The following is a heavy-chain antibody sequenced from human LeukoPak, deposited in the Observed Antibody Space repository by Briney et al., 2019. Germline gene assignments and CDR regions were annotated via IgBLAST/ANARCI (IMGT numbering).Heavy chain of an antibody. J-gene: IGHJ6*02. V-gene: IGHV3-30*03. Sequence: PGGSLRLSCAASGFTFSSYGMHWVRQAPGKGLEWVAVISYDGINKFYVDSVKGRFTISRDNAKNTLYLQMNSLRAEDTAVYYCARDHPYYDFWSGYYFPNYYYYYGMDVWGQGTTVTVSS. CDR2: ISYDGINK. D-gene: IGHD3-3*01. CDR1: GFTFSSYG. CDR3: ARDHPYYDFWSGYYFPNYYYYYGMDV.